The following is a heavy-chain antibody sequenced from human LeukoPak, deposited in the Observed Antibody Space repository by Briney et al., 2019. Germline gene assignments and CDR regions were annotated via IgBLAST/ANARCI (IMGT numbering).Heavy chain of an antibody. CDR3: AKVATVVTRFNYFDY. V-gene: IGHV3-23*01. D-gene: IGHD4-23*01. CDR2: ISGSGGST. J-gene: IGHJ4*02. CDR1: GFTFSSYA. Sequence: GGSLRLSCAASGFTFSSYAMSRVRQAPGKGLEWVSAISGSGGSTYYADSVKGRFTISRDNSKNTLYLQMNSLRAEDTAVYYCAKVATVVTRFNYFDYWGQGTLVTVSS.